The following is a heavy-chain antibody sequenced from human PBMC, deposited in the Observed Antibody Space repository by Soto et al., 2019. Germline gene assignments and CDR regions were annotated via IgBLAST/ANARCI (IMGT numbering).Heavy chain of an antibody. CDR1: GFTFSSYG. D-gene: IGHD5-18*01. CDR3: AKVNSYGSPSPLFYYYYGMDV. V-gene: IGHV3-30*18. CDR2: ISYDGSNK. Sequence: GGSLGLSSAASGFTFSSYGMHWVRQAPGKGLEWVAVISYDGSNKYYADSVKGRFTISRDNSKNTLYLQMNSLRAEDTAVYYCAKVNSYGSPSPLFYYYYGMDVWGQGTTVTVSS. J-gene: IGHJ6*02.